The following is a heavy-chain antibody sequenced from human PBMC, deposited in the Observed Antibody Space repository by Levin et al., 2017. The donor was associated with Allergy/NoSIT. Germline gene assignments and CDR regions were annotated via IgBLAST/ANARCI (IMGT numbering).Heavy chain of an antibody. D-gene: IGHD4-17*01. CDR2: ISSSSSYI. CDR3: ARAHYGGDYVLDAFDI. J-gene: IGHJ3*02. V-gene: IGHV3-21*01. Sequence: GGSLRLSCAASGFTFSSYSMNWVRQAPGKGLEWVSSISSSSSYIYYADSVKGRFTISRDNAKNSLYLQMNSLRAEDTAVYYCARAHYGGDYVLDAFDIWGQGTMVTVSS. CDR1: GFTFSSYS.